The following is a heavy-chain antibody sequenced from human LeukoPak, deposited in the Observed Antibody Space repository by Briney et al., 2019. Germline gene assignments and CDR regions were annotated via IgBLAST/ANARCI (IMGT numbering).Heavy chain of an antibody. D-gene: IGHD1-7*01. CDR2: IYYSGST. CDR3: ALTGTTMDC. V-gene: IGHV4-59*01. Sequence: SETLSLTCTVSGGSINSFYWSWIRQPPGKGLEWIGYIYYSGSTNYNPSLKSRVAISADTSKNQFSLRLSSVTAADTAVYYCALTGTTMDCWGQGTLVTVSS. J-gene: IGHJ4*02. CDR1: GGSINSFY.